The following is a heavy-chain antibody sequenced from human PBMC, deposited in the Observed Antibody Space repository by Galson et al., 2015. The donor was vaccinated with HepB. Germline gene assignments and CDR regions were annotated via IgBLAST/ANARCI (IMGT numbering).Heavy chain of an antibody. J-gene: IGHJ4*02. D-gene: IGHD7-27*01. V-gene: IGHV3-23*01. Sequence: SLRLSCAASGFTFSMYGLTWVRQAPGKGLDWVSTISGSGGTSYHADSVKGRFTITRYNSKNTLYLQMNSLRGEDTAVYYCAKVTGEGGYWGQGTLVTVSS. CDR2: ISGSGGTS. CDR3: AKVTGEGGY. CDR1: GFTFSMYG.